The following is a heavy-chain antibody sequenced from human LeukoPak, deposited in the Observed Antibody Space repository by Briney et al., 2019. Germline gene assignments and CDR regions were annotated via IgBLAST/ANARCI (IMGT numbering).Heavy chain of an antibody. CDR3: AREGDGYNYFDY. V-gene: IGHV1-2*02. D-gene: IGHD5-24*01. CDR2: IKPNTADT. Sequence: ASVKVSRKASGYIFTGYYIHWVRQAPGQGLEWMGWIKPNTADTKYAQNFRGRVTMTRDTSTSTAYMELSRLTSDDTAVYHCAREGDGYNYFDYRGQGTLVTVSS. CDR1: GYIFTGYY. J-gene: IGHJ4*02.